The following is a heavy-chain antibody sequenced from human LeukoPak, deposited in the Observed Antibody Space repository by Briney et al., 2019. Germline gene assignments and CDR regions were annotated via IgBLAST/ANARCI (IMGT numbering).Heavy chain of an antibody. CDR2: IFYSGST. D-gene: IGHD3-10*01. CDR1: GFTFSDYY. CDR3: AKSNGYGLVDI. J-gene: IGHJ3*02. Sequence: LRLSCAASGFTFSDYYMSWIRPPPGKGLEWIGNIFYSGSTYYSPSLRSRVTISLDTSRNQFSLKPNSVTAADTAVYYCAKSNGYGLVDIWGQGTMVTVSS. V-gene: IGHV4-34*12.